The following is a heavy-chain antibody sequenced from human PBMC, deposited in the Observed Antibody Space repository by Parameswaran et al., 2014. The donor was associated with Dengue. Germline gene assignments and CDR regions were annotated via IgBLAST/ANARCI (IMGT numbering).Heavy chain of an antibody. J-gene: IGHJ2*01. CDR3: ARVGPGIAAAGTDWYFDL. CDR2: ISSSSSYI. V-gene: IGHV3-21*01. D-gene: IGHD6-13*01. Sequence: APRKGLEWVSSISSSSSYIYYADSVKGRFTISRDNAKNSLYLQMNSLRAEDTAVYYCARVGPGIAAAGTDWYFDLWGRGTLVTVSS.